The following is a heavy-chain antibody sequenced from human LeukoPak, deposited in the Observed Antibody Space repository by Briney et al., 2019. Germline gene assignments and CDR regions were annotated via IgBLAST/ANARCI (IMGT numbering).Heavy chain of an antibody. Sequence: GESLKISCKGSGYSFTSYWIGWVRQMPGKGLEWMGIIYPGDSDTRYSPSFQGQVTISADKSISTAYLQWSSLEASDTAMYYCARHRPGQWLSYYFDYWGQGTLVTVSS. CDR3: ARHRPGQWLSYYFDY. J-gene: IGHJ4*02. CDR2: IYPGDSDT. V-gene: IGHV5-51*01. CDR1: GYSFTSYW. D-gene: IGHD6-19*01.